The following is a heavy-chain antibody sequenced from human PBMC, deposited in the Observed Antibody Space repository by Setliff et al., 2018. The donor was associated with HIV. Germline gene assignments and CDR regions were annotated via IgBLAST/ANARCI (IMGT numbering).Heavy chain of an antibody. J-gene: IGHJ6*03. V-gene: IGHV4-59*08. CDR1: GDSIITYY. CDR2: IHHSGSS. Sequence: SETLSLTCTVSGDSIITYYWTWIRQPPGKGLEWIGYIHHSGSSDYTPSLRSRVTMSVDTSKNQFSLKLTSVTAADTAVYYCARHAPRNHDLAGVFYPYYMDVWGKGTTVTVSS. CDR3: ARHAPRNHDLAGVFYPYYMDV. D-gene: IGHD1-1*01.